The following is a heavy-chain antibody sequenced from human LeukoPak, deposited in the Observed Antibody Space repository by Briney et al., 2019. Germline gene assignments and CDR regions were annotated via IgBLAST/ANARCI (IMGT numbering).Heavy chain of an antibody. Sequence: SETLSLTCAVYGGSFSGYYWSWIRQPPGKGLEWIGEINHSGSTNYNPSLKSRVTISVDTSKNQFSLKLSSVTAADTAVYYCARHGWYCSSTSCQHYYYYYMDVWGKGTTVTVSS. J-gene: IGHJ6*03. CDR1: GGSFSGYY. CDR3: ARHGWYCSSTSCQHYYYYYMDV. D-gene: IGHD2-2*01. V-gene: IGHV4-34*01. CDR2: INHSGST.